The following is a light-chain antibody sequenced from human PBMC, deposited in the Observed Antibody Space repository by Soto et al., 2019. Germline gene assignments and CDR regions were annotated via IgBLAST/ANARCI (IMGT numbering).Light chain of an antibody. Sequence: QSALTQPPSVSGSPGQSVAISCTGTSSDVGSYNRVSWYQQPPGAAPKLMIYEVSNRPSGVPDRFSGSNSGNTASLTISGRQAEDEDDYYCNSYTGSSTYVFGTGTKLTVL. CDR2: EVS. J-gene: IGLJ1*01. CDR1: SSDVGSYNR. V-gene: IGLV2-18*02. CDR3: NSYTGSSTYV.